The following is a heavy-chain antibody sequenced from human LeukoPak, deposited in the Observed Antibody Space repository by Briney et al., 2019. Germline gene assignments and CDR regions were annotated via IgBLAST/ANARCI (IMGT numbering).Heavy chain of an antibody. V-gene: IGHV3-74*01. D-gene: IGHD3-10*01. J-gene: IGHJ4*02. CDR3: AKDPKWFHYFDY. Sequence: PGGSLRLSCAASGFSFSSYWMHWVRQAPGKGLLWVSRINTDGSATYYADSVKGRFTIPRDNSKNTLYLQMNSLRAEDTAVYYCAKDPKWFHYFDYWGQGTLVTVSS. CDR2: INTDGSAT. CDR1: GFSFSSYW.